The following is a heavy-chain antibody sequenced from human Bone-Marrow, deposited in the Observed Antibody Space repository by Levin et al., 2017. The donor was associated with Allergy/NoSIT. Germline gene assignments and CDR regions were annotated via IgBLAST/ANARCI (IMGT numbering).Heavy chain of an antibody. J-gene: IGHJ4*02. CDR1: GFTFSSYA. CDR2: ISGSGGST. D-gene: IGHD7-27*01. V-gene: IGHV3-23*01. Sequence: TGGSLRLSCAASGFTFSSYAMSWVRQAPGKGLEWVSAISGSGGSTYYADSVKGRFTISRDNSKNTLYLQMNSLRAEDTAVYYCAKVPLGMYIRGRYFDYWGQGTLVTVSS. CDR3: AKVPLGMYIRGRYFDY.